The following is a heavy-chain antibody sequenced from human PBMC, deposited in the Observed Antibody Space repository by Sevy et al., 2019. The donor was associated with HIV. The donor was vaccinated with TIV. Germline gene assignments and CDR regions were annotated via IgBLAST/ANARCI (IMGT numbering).Heavy chain of an antibody. D-gene: IGHD2-8*01. J-gene: IGHJ4*02. Sequence: GGSLRLSCAASGFTFSSSAMNWVRQAPGKGLEWVSGIISSGDITYYPDSVKGRFTISGENSKNTLYLQINSLRVEDTAIYYCAKRSNENFFDYWGQGSLVTVSS. CDR3: AKRSNENFFDY. CDR1: GFTFSSSA. CDR2: IISSGDIT. V-gene: IGHV3-23*01.